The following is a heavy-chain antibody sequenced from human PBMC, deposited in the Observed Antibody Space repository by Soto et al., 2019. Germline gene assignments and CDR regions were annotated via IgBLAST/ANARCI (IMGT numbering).Heavy chain of an antibody. CDR2: INAGNGNT. CDR3: ARASFDYDFWSGYYIPWFDP. Sequence: ASVKVSCKASGYTFTSYAMHWVRQAPGQRLEWMGWINAGNGNTKYSQKFQGRVTITRDTSASTAYMELSSLRSEDTAVYYYARASFDYDFWSGYYIPWFDPWGQGTLVTVSS. V-gene: IGHV1-3*01. J-gene: IGHJ5*02. D-gene: IGHD3-3*01. CDR1: GYTFTSYA.